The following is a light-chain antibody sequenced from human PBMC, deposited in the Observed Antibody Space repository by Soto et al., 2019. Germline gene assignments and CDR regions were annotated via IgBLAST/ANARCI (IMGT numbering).Light chain of an antibody. CDR2: DVN. CDR3: CSYAGSYTLV. V-gene: IGLV2-11*01. Sequence: QSALTQPRSXXXXPGQSVTLSCTGTSSDVGGYHYVSWYQHHPGKAPKIIIYDVNKRPSGVPDRFSGSKSGNTASLTISGLQTEDEADYYCCSYAGSYTLVFGGGTKVTVL. CDR1: SSDVGGYHY. J-gene: IGLJ2*01.